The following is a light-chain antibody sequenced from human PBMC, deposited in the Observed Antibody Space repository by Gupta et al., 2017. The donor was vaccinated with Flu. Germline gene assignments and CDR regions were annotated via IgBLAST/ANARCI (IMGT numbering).Light chain of an antibody. V-gene: IGLV1-44*01. J-gene: IGLJ1*01. CDR2: TNN. Sequence: RVTISCSGSSSNIGTNAVSWYQQLPGTAPNLLIYTNNQRPSGVPDRYSASKSGSSASLAISGLQFEDEADYYCAAWDDSLDGPVFGTGTKVTVL. CDR1: SSNIGTNA. CDR3: AAWDDSLDGPV.